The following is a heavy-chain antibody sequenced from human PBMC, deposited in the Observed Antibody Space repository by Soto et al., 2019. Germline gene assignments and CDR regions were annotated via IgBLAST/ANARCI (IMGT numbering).Heavy chain of an antibody. CDR2: ITSDPSHT. CDR1: ELTFRINW. J-gene: IGHJ5*02. Sequence: EVQLVESGGGLVQPGGPLESPGQAPELTFRINWFNWFPQFPGKGLEWVSRITSDPSHTYYADSVKGRFTISRDNAKNTLHLEMNSLRAEDTAVYYCVRDGHCITTSCYGNWFDPWGQGTLVTVSS. D-gene: IGHD2-2*01. V-gene: IGHV3-74*01. CDR3: VRDGHCITTSCYGNWFDP.